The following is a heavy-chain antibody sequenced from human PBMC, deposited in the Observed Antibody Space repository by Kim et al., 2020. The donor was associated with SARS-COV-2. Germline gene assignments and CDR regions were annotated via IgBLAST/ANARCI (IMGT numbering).Heavy chain of an antibody. V-gene: IGHV3-23*01. CDR2: ITGSASTT. J-gene: IGHJ4*01. CDR1: GFTYSTYA. Sequence: GGSLRLSCAASGFTYSTYAMSWVRQTPGKGLEWVSGITGSASTTYYADSVKGRFTISRDNSKNTLYLQMNSLRTEDTAIYYCAKDLIAGDGQLTFDYWG. D-gene: IGHD6-13*01. CDR3: AKDLIAGDGQLTFDY.